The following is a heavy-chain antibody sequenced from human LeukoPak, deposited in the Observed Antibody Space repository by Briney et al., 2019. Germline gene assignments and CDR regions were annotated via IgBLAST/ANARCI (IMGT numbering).Heavy chain of an antibody. V-gene: IGHV4-59*08. CDR3: ARAEGIQPFDY. J-gene: IGHJ4*02. Sequence: SETLSLTCTVSGGSISSYYWSWIRQPPGKGLEWIGYIYYSGSTNYNPSLKSRVTISVDTSKNQFSLKLSSVTAADTAVYYCARAEGIQPFDYWGQGTLVTVSS. D-gene: IGHD5-18*01. CDR2: IYYSGST. CDR1: GGSISSYY.